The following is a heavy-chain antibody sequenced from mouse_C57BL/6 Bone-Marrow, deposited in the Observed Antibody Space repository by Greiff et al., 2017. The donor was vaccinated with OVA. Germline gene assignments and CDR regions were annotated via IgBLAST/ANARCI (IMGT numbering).Heavy chain of an antibody. Sequence: VQLQQSGAELVRPGASVKLSCTASGFNIKDDYMHWVKQRPEQGLEWIGWIDPENGDTEYASKFQGKATITADTSSNTAYLQLSSLTSEDTAVYYCTLGFITTVVATRDYWGQGTTLTVSS. J-gene: IGHJ2*01. V-gene: IGHV14-4*01. CDR2: IDPENGDT. CDR3: TLGFITTVVATRDY. D-gene: IGHD1-1*01. CDR1: GFNIKDDY.